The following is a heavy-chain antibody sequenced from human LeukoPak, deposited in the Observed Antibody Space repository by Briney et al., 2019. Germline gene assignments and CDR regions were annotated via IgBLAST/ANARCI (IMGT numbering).Heavy chain of an antibody. CDR2: IIPILGIA. V-gene: IGHV1-69*02. J-gene: IGHJ4*02. CDR3: ASTYRSSSGASFDY. Sequence: SVKVSCKASGGTSSNYIFSWVRQAPGQGLDWMGRIIPILGIANYAQKFQGRVTITTDKSTSTAYMELSSLRSEDTAIYYCASTYRSSSGASFDYWGQGTLVTVSS. CDR1: GGTSSNYI. D-gene: IGHD6-6*01.